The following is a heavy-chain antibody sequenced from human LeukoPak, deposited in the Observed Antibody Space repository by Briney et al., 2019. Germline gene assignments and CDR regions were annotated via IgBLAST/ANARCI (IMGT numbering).Heavy chain of an antibody. V-gene: IGHV4-39*07. J-gene: IGHJ4*02. Sequence: SETLSLTCTVSGVSISSSSYYWGWIRQPPGKGLEWIGSIYYSGTTYYNPSLKSRVTISADTSKNQYSLKLSSVTAADTAVYYCARGGDYYGSGSYSGGVPFDYWGQGTLVTVSS. CDR1: GVSISSSSYY. CDR2: IYYSGTT. D-gene: IGHD3-10*01. CDR3: ARGGDYYGSGSYSGGVPFDY.